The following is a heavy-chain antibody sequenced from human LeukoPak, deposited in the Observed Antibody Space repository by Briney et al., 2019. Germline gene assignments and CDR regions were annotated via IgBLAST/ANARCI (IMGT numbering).Heavy chain of an antibody. D-gene: IGHD3-10*01. CDR2: MNPNSGNT. V-gene: IGHV1-8*03. Sequence: ASVKVSCKASGYTFTSYDINWVRQATGQGLEWMGWMNPNSGNTGYAQKFQGRVTITRNTSISTAYMELSSLRSEDTAVYYCARAYYGSGSYYYYYYYMDVWGKGTTVTVSS. CDR3: ARAYYGSGSYYYYYYYMDV. CDR1: GYTFTSYD. J-gene: IGHJ6*03.